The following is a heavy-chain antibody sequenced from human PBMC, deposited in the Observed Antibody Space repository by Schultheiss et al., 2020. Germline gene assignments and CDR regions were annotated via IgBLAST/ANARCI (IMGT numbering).Heavy chain of an antibody. D-gene: IGHD3-10*01. CDR2: ISWNSGSI. CDR1: GFTFDDYA. CDR3: AKDDYYGSGSYYKSYYYYGRDV. V-gene: IGHV3-9*01. Sequence: SLKISCAASGFTFDDYAMHWVRQAPGKGLEWVSGISWNSGSIGYADSVKGRFTISRDNAKNSLYLQMNSLRAEDTALYYCAKDDYYGSGSYYKSYYYYGRDVWGPGHTGTVAS. J-gene: IGHJ6*02.